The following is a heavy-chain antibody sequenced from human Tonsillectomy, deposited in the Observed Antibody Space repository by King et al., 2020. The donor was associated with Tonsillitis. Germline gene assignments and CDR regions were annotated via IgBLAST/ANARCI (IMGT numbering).Heavy chain of an antibody. CDR3: ARLAIAARRPIQDYFYYYVDV. J-gene: IGHJ6*03. CDR2: IKQVGIEQ. Sequence: VQLVESGGGLVQPGGSQRLSCAASGVTFSSYWMSWGLQAPGKVLEGVSNIKQVGIEQSYVDSGTGRFIISRDTAKNSRYLQLTSLRAEDTAVYYCARLAIAARRPIQDYFYYYVDVWGKGTTVTVSS. D-gene: IGHD6-6*01. CDR1: GVTFSSYW. V-gene: IGHV3-7*03.